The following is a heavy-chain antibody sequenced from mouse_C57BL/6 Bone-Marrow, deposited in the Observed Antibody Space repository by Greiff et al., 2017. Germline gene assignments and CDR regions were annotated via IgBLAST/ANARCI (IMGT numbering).Heavy chain of an antibody. Sequence: QVQLQQSGPELVKPGASVKISCTASGYAFSSYWMNWVKQRPGKGLEWIGRIYPGDGDTNYNGKFKGKATLTADKSSSTAYMQLSSLTSEDSAVYFCARKAAMDYWGQGTSVTVSS. CDR2: IYPGDGDT. J-gene: IGHJ4*01. V-gene: IGHV1-82*01. CDR3: ARKAAMDY. CDR1: GYAFSSYW.